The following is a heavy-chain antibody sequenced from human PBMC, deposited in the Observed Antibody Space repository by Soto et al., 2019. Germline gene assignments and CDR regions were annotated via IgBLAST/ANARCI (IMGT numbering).Heavy chain of an antibody. V-gene: IGHV4-59*01. D-gene: IGHD6-13*01. CDR3: ARARAGQLDY. CDR1: GGSISSYY. Sequence: QVQLQESGPGLVKPSETLSLTCTVSGGSISSYYWSWIRQPPGKGLEWIGYISYSGSTNYNPTLKGRVTISLDTSKNRFSLKLSSVTTADTAVYYCARARAGQLDYWGQGTLVTVSS. CDR2: ISYSGST. J-gene: IGHJ4*02.